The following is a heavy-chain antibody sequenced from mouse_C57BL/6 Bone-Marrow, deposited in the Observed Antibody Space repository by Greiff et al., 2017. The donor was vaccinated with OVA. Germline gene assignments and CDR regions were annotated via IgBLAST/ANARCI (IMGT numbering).Heavy chain of an antibody. CDR3: ARTGWEDYAMDY. CDR2: IDPSDSYT. CDR1: GYTFTSYW. Sequence: VQLQQPGAELVMPGASVKLSCKASGYTFTSYWMHWVKQRPGQGLEWIGEIDPSDSYTNYNQKFKGKSTLTVDKSSSTAYMQLSSLPSEDSAVYYCARTGWEDYAMDYWGQGTSVTVSS. J-gene: IGHJ4*01. V-gene: IGHV1-69*01. D-gene: IGHD3-1*01.